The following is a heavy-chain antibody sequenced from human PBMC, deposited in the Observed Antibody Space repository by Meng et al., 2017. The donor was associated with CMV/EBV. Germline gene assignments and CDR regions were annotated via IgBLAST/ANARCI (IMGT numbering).Heavy chain of an antibody. Sequence: GGSLRLSCAASGITFSDYYMSWIRQAPGKGLEWVSYIGSSGTTIYYADSVKGRFTISRDNARNSLYLQMNSLRAEDTAVYYCAREGEGYSSSSAYVDYWGQGTLVTVSS. CDR3: AREGEGYSSSSAYVDY. J-gene: IGHJ4*02. V-gene: IGHV3-11*04. CDR2: IGSSGTTI. D-gene: IGHD6-6*01. CDR1: GITFSDYY.